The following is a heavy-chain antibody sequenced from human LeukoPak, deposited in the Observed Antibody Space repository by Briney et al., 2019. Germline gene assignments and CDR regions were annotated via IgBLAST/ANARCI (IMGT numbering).Heavy chain of an antibody. CDR1: GFTFSDYY. J-gene: IGHJ6*02. CDR3: ARDTYDSSGSIPHYYYYGMDV. V-gene: IGHV3-11*01. D-gene: IGHD3-22*01. CDR2: ISSSGSTI. Sequence: PGGSLRLSCAAAGFTFSDYYMSWIRQAPGQGLEWVSYISSSGSTIYYADSVKGRFTISRDNAKNPLYLQMNSLRAEDTAVYYCARDTYDSSGSIPHYYYYGMDVWGQGTTVTASS.